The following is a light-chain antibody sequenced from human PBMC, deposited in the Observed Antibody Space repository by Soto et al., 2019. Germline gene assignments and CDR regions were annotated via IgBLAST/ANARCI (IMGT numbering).Light chain of an antibody. V-gene: IGKV1-5*03. J-gene: IGKJ4*01. CDR3: QQYHSYPLT. CDR1: QSLSGW. CDR2: QAS. Sequence: DIQMTQSPSTLSASVGDSVTITCRASQSLSGWLTWYQQKPGKAPKLLIYQASSLKSGVPSRFSGSGSGTEFTITISSLQPDDFSTYYCQQYHSYPLTFGGGTKVEIK.